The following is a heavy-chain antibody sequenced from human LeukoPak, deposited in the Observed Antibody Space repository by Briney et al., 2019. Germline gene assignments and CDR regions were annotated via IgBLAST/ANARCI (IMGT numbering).Heavy chain of an antibody. J-gene: IGHJ4*02. D-gene: IGHD2-2*01. Sequence: SEALSLTCGVSGASISDSYDYWGWIRQPPGKGLEWIGNVFYSGTTYNNPSLKSRVTISVDTSKNQFSLKVTSVTAADTAVYYCARLTSNGATYFEYWGQGTLVTVSS. V-gene: IGHV4-39*01. CDR3: ARLTSNGATYFEY. CDR1: GASISDSYDY. CDR2: VFYSGTT.